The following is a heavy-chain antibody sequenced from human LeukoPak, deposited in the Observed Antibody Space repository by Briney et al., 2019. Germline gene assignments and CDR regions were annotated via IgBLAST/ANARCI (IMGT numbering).Heavy chain of an antibody. CDR3: ASLYGEILDY. J-gene: IGHJ4*02. CDR1: GFTFSNYN. V-gene: IGHV3-48*01. D-gene: IGHD4-17*01. Sequence: GGSLRLSCAASGFTFSNYNMNWVRQAPGKGLEWVSYISSSSNTIYYADSVKGRFTISRDNAKNSLYLQMNSLRAEDTAVYYCASLYGEILDYWGQGTLVTVSS. CDR2: ISSSSNTI.